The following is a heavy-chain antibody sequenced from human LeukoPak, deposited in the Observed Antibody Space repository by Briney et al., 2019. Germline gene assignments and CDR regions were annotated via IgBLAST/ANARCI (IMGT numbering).Heavy chain of an antibody. CDR2: ISWNSGSI. J-gene: IGHJ6*02. D-gene: IGHD2/OR15-2a*01. CDR3: AKDLSGDGYYYYGMDV. Sequence: GGSLRLSCAASGFTFDDYAMHWVRQAPGKGLEWVSGISWNSGSIGYADSVRGRFTISGDNAKNSLYLQMNSLRAEDTALYYCAKDLSGDGYYYYGMDVWGQGTTVTVSS. CDR1: GFTFDDYA. V-gene: IGHV3-9*01.